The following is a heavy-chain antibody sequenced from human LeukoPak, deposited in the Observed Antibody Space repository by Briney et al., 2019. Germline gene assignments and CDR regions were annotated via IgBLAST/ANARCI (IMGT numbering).Heavy chain of an antibody. J-gene: IGHJ4*01. CDR1: GGSISSTNW. CDR2: IYHSGST. V-gene: IGHV4-4*02. D-gene: IGHD5-18*01. CDR3: ASRGSTNSALVKMFPFDY. Sequence: SGTLSLTCAVSGGSISSTNWLSWVRQPPGKRLEWIGEIYHSGSTNYNPPLKSRVTISVEKSKNQFSLKLNSVTAADTAVYYCASRGSTNSALVKMFPFDYWGHGTLVTVSS.